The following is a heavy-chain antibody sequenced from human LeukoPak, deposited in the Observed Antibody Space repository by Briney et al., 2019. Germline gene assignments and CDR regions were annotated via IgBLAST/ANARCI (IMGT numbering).Heavy chain of an antibody. Sequence: PGGSLRLSCAASGFTFTTYWMSWVRQAPGKGLEWVANINQDGREKYYVDSVKGRFTISRDNGKNSLYLQMNSLGAEDTAVYYCARGGKLHPQSPYWGQGTLVTVSS. J-gene: IGHJ4*02. V-gene: IGHV3-7*01. CDR2: INQDGREK. CDR3: ARGGKLHPQSPY. CDR1: GFTFTTYW. D-gene: IGHD3-16*01.